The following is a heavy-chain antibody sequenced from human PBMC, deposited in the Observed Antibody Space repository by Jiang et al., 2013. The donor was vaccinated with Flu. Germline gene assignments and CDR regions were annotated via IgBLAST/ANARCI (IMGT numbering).Heavy chain of an antibody. D-gene: IGHD6-13*01. V-gene: IGHV1-3*01. CDR1: GYIFTSYV. J-gene: IGHJ5*02. Sequence: GAEVKKPGASVKVSCKTSGYIFTSYVMHWVRQAPGQSLEWMGWINGGNGDTKYSQNFQGRVAITRDTSASTAYMELSSLGSEDTAVYYCARAAKRVAAAVPGGFNPWGQGTLVIVSS. CDR3: ARAAKRVAAAVPGGFNP. CDR2: INGGNGDT.